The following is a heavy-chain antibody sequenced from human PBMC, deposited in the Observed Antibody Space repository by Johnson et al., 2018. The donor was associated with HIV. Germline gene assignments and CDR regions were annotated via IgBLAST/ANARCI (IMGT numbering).Heavy chain of an antibody. CDR3: ARAWGDLAPDAFDI. J-gene: IGHJ3*02. CDR1: GFTFSSHD. V-gene: IGHV3-30-3*01. Sequence: VQLVESGGGVVQPGRSLRLSCGASGFTFSSHDMDWVRQAPGKGLEWLAFISYDGSNKYYADSVKGRFTISRDNSKNTLFLQMNSLRAGDTAVYYCARAWGDLAPDAFDIWGQGTMVTVSS. CDR2: ISYDGSNK. D-gene: IGHD7-27*01.